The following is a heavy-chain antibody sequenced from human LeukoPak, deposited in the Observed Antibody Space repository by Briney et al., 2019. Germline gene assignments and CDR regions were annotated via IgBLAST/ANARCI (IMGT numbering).Heavy chain of an antibody. D-gene: IGHD1-26*01. J-gene: IGHJ5*02. CDR1: GFTFSTYE. CDR3: TRRAEWGYWFDP. V-gene: IGHV3-48*03. CDR2: IGGSGLTV. Sequence: PGGSLRLSCGASGFTFSTYEMNWVRQAPGKGLEWVSYIGGSGLTVFYADSVKGRFTTSRDNAKNSLYLQMNSLRAEDTAVYYCTRRAEWGYWFDPWGQGTLVTVSS.